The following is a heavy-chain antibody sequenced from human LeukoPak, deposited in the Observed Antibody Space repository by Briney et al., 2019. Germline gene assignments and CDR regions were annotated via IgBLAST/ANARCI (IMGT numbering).Heavy chain of an antibody. V-gene: IGHV4-31*03. CDR2: IYYSGST. Sequence: SETLSLTCTVSGGSISSGGHYWSWIRQHPGKGLEWIGYIYYSGSTYYHPSLKSRVTISVDTSKNQFSLKLSSVTAADTAVYYCARDRLLWFGENYYYGMDVWGQGTTVTVSS. D-gene: IGHD3-10*01. J-gene: IGHJ6*02. CDR3: ARDRLLWFGENYYYGMDV. CDR1: GGSISSGGHY.